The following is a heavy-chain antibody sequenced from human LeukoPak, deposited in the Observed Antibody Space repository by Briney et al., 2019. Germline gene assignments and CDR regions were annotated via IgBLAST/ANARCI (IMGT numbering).Heavy chain of an antibody. CDR2: IYTSGST. Sequence: SQTLSLTCTVSGGSISSGSYFWSWIRQPAGKGLEWIVRIYTSGSTDYNPSLKGRVAISVDTSKNQFSLKLSSVTAADTAVYYCARDSEIPYCGGDCYLDYWGQGTLVTVSS. J-gene: IGHJ4*02. D-gene: IGHD2-21*02. CDR1: GGSISSGSYF. CDR3: ARDSEIPYCGGDCYLDY. V-gene: IGHV4-61*02.